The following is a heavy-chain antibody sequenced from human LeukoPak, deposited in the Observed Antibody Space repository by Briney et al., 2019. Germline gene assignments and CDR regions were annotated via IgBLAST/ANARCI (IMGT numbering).Heavy chain of an antibody. CDR3: ARQRGYSYYYYMDV. Sequence: SETLSLTCTVSGGSISSSTYYWGWIRQPPGKGLEWIGSIYYSGSTYYNPSLKSRVTISVDTSKNQFSLKLSSVTAADTAVYYCARQRGYSYYYYMDVWGKGTTVTVSS. CDR1: GGSISSSTYY. J-gene: IGHJ6*03. V-gene: IGHV4-39*01. D-gene: IGHD3-10*01. CDR2: IYYSGST.